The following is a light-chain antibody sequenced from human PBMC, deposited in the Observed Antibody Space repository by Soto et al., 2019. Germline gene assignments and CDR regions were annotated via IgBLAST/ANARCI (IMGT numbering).Light chain of an antibody. Sequence: DIVMTQSPDSLAVSLGERATINCKSSQSVLYSSNNKNYLAWYQQKPGQPPKLLIYWASTRESGVHDRFSGSGSGTDFTLTISSLQAEDVAVYYCQQYYSPWTFGQGTKVELK. J-gene: IGKJ1*01. CDR2: WAS. CDR3: QQYYSPWT. V-gene: IGKV4-1*01. CDR1: QSVLYSSNNKNY.